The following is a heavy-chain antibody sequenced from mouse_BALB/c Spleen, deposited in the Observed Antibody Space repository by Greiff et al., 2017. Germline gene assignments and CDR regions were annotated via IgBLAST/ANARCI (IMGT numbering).Heavy chain of an antibody. Sequence: EVKLMESGGGLVQPGGSRKLSCAASGFTFSSFGMHWVRQAPEKGLEWVAYISSGSSTIYYADTVKGRFTISRDNPKNTLFLQMTSLRSEDTAMYYCARGTSYGGNAMDYWGQGTSVTVSS. D-gene: IGHD1-1*01. J-gene: IGHJ4*01. CDR2: ISSGSSTI. CDR3: ARGTSYGGNAMDY. V-gene: IGHV5-17*02. CDR1: GFTFSSFG.